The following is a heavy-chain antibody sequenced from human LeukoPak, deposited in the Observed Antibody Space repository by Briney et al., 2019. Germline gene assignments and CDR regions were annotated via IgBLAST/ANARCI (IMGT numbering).Heavy chain of an antibody. Sequence: GGSLRLSCAASGFTFSGSAMHWVRQASGKGLEWVGRIGSKANSYATAYAASVKGRFTISRDDSKNTAYLQMNSLKTEDTAVYYCTRHSQLDCYDSSGYNLFDYWGQGTLVTVSS. D-gene: IGHD3-22*01. J-gene: IGHJ4*02. CDR1: GFTFSGSA. CDR3: TRHSQLDCYDSSGYNLFDY. V-gene: IGHV3-73*01. CDR2: IGSKANSYAT.